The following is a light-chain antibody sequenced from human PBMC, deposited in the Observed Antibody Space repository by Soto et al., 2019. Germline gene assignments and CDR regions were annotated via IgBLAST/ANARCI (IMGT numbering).Light chain of an antibody. Sequence: DIQMPQSPSTLSASVGDRVTITCRASQSISSWLAWYQQTPGTAPKLLIYDAFSLESGVPARFSGRGFENEFTLTSSSRRSYYFATYDCQHYRQFGPGTKVD. CDR1: QSISSW. CDR3: QHYRQ. J-gene: IGKJ3*01. CDR2: DAF. V-gene: IGKV1-5*01.